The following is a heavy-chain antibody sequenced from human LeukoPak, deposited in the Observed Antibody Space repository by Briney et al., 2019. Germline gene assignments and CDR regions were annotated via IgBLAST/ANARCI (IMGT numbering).Heavy chain of an antibody. Sequence: GGSLRLSCAASGFTFSSYSMNWVRQAPGKGLEWVSSISSSSSYIYYADSVKGRFTISRDNAKNSLYLQMNSLRAEDTAVYYCAREQRPGIAAAGTDWGQGTLVTVST. CDR1: GFTFSSYS. V-gene: IGHV3-21*01. D-gene: IGHD6-13*01. J-gene: IGHJ4*02. CDR2: ISSSSSYI. CDR3: AREQRPGIAAAGTD.